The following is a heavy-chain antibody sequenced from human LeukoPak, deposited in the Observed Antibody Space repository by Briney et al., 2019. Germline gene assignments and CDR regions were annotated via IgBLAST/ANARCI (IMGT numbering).Heavy chain of an antibody. CDR1: GFTFTIYG. D-gene: IGHD3-10*01. CDR2: ISGSDYTT. Sequence: GGSLRLSCAASGFTFTIYGRNWVRQAPGKGLEWVLGISGSDYTTYYADSVKGRFTISRDNSKNTLYLQMNGLRAEDTAIYYCAKTFYDSGSYWGAFDYWGQGTLVTVSS. CDR3: AKTFYDSGSYWGAFDY. J-gene: IGHJ4*02. V-gene: IGHV3-23*01.